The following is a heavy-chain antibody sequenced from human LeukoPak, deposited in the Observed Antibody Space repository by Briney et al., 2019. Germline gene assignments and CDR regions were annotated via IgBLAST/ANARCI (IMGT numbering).Heavy chain of an antibody. D-gene: IGHD3-3*01. J-gene: IGHJ4*02. Sequence: SVKVSCKASGGTFSSYAISWVRQAPGQGLEWMGGIIPIFGTANYAQKFQGRVTITADESTSTAYMELSSLRSEDTAVYYCARDRITTFGVGYQYFDYWGQGTLVTVSS. CDR1: GGTFSSYA. CDR2: IIPIFGTA. V-gene: IGHV1-69*13. CDR3: ARDRITTFGVGYQYFDY.